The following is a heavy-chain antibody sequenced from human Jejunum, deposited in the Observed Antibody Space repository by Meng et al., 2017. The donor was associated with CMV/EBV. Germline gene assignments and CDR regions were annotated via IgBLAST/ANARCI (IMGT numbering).Heavy chain of an antibody. V-gene: IGHV7-4-1*02. CDR1: GYTFINYA. CDR2: INTHTGNP. Sequence: QVQLVQSGSEVKKPGGSVKVSCKVSGYTFINYAINWGRQAPGQGLEWMGWINTHTGNPTYGQGFTGRFVLSSDTSVSTANLQISSLKAEDTAAYYCARGGPYPDSSGFHWYFDLWGRGTLVTVSS. CDR3: ARGGPYPDSSGFHWYFDL. D-gene: IGHD3-22*01. J-gene: IGHJ2*01.